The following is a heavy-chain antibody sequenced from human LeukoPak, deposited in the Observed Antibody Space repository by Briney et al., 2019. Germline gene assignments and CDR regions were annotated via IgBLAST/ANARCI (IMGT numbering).Heavy chain of an antibody. CDR3: ARRGVRSSSWENYFDY. CDR1: VGSISSYY. D-gene: IGHD6-13*01. Sequence: PSETLSLTCTVSVGSISSYYWSWIRQPPGKGLEWIGYIYYSGSTNYTPSLKSRVTISVDTSKNQFSLKLSSLTAADTAVYYCARRGVRSSSWENYFDYWGQGTLVSVSS. J-gene: IGHJ4*02. V-gene: IGHV4-59*08. CDR2: IYYSGST.